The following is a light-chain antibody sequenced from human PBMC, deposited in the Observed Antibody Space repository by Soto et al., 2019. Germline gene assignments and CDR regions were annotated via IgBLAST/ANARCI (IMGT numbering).Light chain of an antibody. CDR2: NAS. CDR3: QHYNSYSEA. J-gene: IGKJ1*01. Sequence: DLQMTQSPSTLSGSVGDRVTITCRASQTISSWLAWYQXKPXKAPKLLIYNASTLKSGVPSRFSGSGSGTEFTLTISSLQPDDFATYYCQHYNSYSEAFGQGTKMDIK. CDR1: QTISSW. V-gene: IGKV1-5*03.